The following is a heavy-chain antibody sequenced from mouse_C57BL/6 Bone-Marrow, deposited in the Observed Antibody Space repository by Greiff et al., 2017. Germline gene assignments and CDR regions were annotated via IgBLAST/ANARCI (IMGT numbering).Heavy chain of an antibody. V-gene: IGHV5-6*01. D-gene: IGHD1-1*01. J-gene: IGHJ3*01. CDR1: GFTFSSYG. CDR2: ISSGGSYT. CDR3: SSSSWAWFAY. Sequence: EVMLVESGGDLVKPGGSLKLSCAASGFTFSSYGMSWVRQTPDKRLEWVATISSGGSYTYYPDSVKGRFTISRDNAKNTLYLQMSSLKSEDTAMYCCSSSSWAWFAYGGQGTLVTVSA.